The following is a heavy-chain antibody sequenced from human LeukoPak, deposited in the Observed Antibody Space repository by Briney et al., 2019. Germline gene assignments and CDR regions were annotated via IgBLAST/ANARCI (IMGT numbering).Heavy chain of an antibody. CDR2: IIPIFGTA. Sequence: SVKVSCKASGGTFSSYAISWVRQAPGQGLQWMGGIIPIFGTANYAQKFQGRVTITADESTSTAYMELSSLRSEDTAVYYCATLGPYGESYYGMDVWGKGTTVTVSS. J-gene: IGHJ6*04. CDR1: GGTFSSYA. CDR3: ATLGPYGESYYGMDV. V-gene: IGHV1-69*01. D-gene: IGHD4-17*01.